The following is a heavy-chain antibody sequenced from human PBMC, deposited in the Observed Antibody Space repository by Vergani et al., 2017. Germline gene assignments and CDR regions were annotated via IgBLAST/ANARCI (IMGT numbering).Heavy chain of an antibody. J-gene: IGHJ5*02. CDR3: ARDRDRAAAGTGWFDP. CDR1: GFTFSSYA. CDR2: ISYDGSNK. V-gene: IGHV3-30*04. Sequence: VQLVESGGGVVQPGRSLRLSCAASGFTFSSYAMHWVRQAPGKGLEWVAVISYDGSNKYYADSVKGRFTISRDNSKNTLYLQMNSLRAEDTAVYYCARDRDRAAAGTGWFDPWGQGTLVTVSS. D-gene: IGHD6-13*01.